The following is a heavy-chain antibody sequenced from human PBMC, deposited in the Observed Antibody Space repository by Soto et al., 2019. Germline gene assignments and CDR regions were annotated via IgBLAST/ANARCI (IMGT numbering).Heavy chain of an antibody. D-gene: IGHD5-18*01. CDR3: ANGDSGYSYGPLYYYGMDV. Sequence: ASVKVSCKASGYTFTGYYMHWVRQAPGQGLEWMGWINPNSGGTNYAQKFQGRVTITADESTSTAYMELSSLRSEDTAVYYCANGDSGYSYGPLYYYGMDVWGQGTTVTVS. V-gene: IGHV1-2*02. J-gene: IGHJ6*02. CDR1: GYTFTGYY. CDR2: INPNSGGT.